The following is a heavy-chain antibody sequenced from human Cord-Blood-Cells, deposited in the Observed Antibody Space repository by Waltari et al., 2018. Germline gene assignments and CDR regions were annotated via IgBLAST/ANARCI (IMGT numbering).Heavy chain of an antibody. J-gene: IGHJ4*02. D-gene: IGHD4-4*01. CDR3: ARDTVTTPFDY. V-gene: IGHV4-38-2*02. CDR1: GYSISSGYY. Sequence: QVQLQESGPGLVKPSETLSLTCAVSGYSISSGYYWGWIRQPPGKGLGWIGSIYHSGGTYYKPCLNSRVTISVDTSKNQFSLKLSAVTAADTAVYDWARDTVTTPFDYWGQGTLVTVSS. CDR2: IYHSGGT.